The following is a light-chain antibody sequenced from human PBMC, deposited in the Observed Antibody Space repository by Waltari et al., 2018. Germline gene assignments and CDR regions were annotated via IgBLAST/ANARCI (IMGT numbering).Light chain of an antibody. J-gene: IGKJ5*01. Sequence: DIVMTQSRFSLPVTPGETVSISCRSSQSLRHSNGYNYLEWYMQKPGQSPQLLLYLGSNRDSGVPDRFSGSVSGTDFTLKISRVEAEDVGVYYCMQALQTPPTFGQGTRLEIK. CDR1: QSLRHSNGYNY. V-gene: IGKV2-28*01. CDR2: LGS. CDR3: MQALQTPPT.